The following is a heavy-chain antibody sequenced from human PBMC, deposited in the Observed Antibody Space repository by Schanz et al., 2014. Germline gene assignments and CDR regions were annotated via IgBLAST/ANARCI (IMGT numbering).Heavy chain of an antibody. CDR2: ISDSGDST. CDR3: AKVAPAATCLDS. V-gene: IGHV3-11*01. J-gene: IGHJ4*02. Sequence: QVQLVDSGGGLVKPGGSLRLSCAASGFTFSDYYMTWIRQAPGKGLEWVSDISDSGDSTHYADSVKGRFTISRDNAKNSLFLQMNSLSAEDTADYYCAKVAPAATCLDSWGLGTLVTVSS. D-gene: IGHD2-2*01. CDR1: GFTFSDYY.